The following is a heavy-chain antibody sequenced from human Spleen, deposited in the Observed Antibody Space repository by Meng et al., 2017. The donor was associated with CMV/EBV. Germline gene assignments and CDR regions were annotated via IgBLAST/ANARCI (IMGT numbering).Heavy chain of an antibody. D-gene: IGHD7-27*01. CDR2: ISSSSSSI. V-gene: IGHV3-48*04. J-gene: IGHJ1*01. Sequence: GESLKISCAASGFTFSSYSMNWVRQAPGKGLEWVSFISSSSSSIYYADSVKGRFTISRDNAKTSLYLQMNSLRAEDTAVYYCSRETTTNWGYFQHWGQGTLVTVSS. CDR1: GFTFSSYS. CDR3: SRETTTNWGYFQH.